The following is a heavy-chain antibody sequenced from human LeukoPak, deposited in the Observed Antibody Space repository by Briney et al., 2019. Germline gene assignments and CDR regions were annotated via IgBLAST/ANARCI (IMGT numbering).Heavy chain of an antibody. J-gene: IGHJ6*02. CDR2: MNPNSGNT. CDR3: ARSSPTYYYDSSGYVRYYYYYYGMDV. CDR1: GYTFTSYD. Sequence: GASVKVSCKASGYTFTSYDINWVRQATGQGLEWMGWMNPNSGNTGYAQKFQGRVTMTRNTSISTAYMELSSLRSGDTAVYYCARSSPTYYYDSSGYVRYYYYYYGMDVWGQGTTVTVSS. D-gene: IGHD3-22*01. V-gene: IGHV1-8*01.